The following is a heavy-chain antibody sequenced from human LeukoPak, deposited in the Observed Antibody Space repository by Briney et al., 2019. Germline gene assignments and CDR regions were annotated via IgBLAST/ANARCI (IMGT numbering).Heavy chain of an antibody. D-gene: IGHD2/OR15-2a*01. CDR1: GGSISSYY. J-gene: IGHJ6*03. CDR2: IYTSGST. CDR3: ARNSQLYYYYMDV. Sequence: PSETLSLTCNVSGGSISSYYWSWIRQPAGKGLEWIGRIYTSGSTDYNPSLKSRVTMSVDTSKNQFSLKLSPVTAADTAVYYCARNSQLYYYYMDVWGKGTTVTVSS. V-gene: IGHV4-4*07.